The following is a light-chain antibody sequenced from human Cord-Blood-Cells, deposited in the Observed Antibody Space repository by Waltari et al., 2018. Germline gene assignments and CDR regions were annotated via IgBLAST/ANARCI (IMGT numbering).Light chain of an antibody. CDR2: DVS. V-gene: IGLV2-14*01. CDR1: SRAVRGLNS. Sequence: QSALTHPASVSGSPGQSLSISCPGTSRAVRGLNSVSWYQQHPGTAPKLMIYDVSKRPSGVSNRFSGSKSGNTASLTISGLQAEDEADYYCSSYTSSSTLRVFGGGTKLTVL. CDR3: SSYTSSSTLRV. J-gene: IGLJ3*02.